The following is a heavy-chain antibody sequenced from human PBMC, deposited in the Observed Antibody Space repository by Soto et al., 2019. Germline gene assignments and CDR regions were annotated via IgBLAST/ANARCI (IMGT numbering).Heavy chain of an antibody. V-gene: IGHV4-31*03. Sequence: QVQLQESGPGLVKPSQTLSLTCTVSGGSLSSGGYYWSWIRQPPGKGLEWIGYIYYSGSPYYNPSLKSRVTISVDTSKNQFSLKLSSVTAADTAVYYCARDRVFLWFGEPVHYCGMDVWGQGTTVTVSS. D-gene: IGHD3-10*01. CDR3: ARDRVFLWFGEPVHYCGMDV. CDR1: GGSLSSGGYY. CDR2: IYYSGSP. J-gene: IGHJ6*02.